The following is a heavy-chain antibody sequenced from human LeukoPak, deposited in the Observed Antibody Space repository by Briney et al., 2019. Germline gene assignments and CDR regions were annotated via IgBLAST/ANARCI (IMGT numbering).Heavy chain of an antibody. J-gene: IGHJ6*02. CDR2: IYYSGST. CDR3: ARDRDRAAATHYGMDV. CDR1: GGSISSYY. Sequence: SETLSLTCTVPGGSISSYYWSWIRQPPGKGLEWIGYIYYSGSTNYNPSLKSRVTISVDTSKNQFSLKLSSVTAADTAVYYCARDRDRAAATHYGMDVWGQGTTVTVSS. D-gene: IGHD6-13*01. V-gene: IGHV4-59*01.